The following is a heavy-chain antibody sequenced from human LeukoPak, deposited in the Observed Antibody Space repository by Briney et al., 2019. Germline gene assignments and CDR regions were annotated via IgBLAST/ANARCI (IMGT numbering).Heavy chain of an antibody. CDR1: GFTFSSWW. CDR2: IKRDGSEK. V-gene: IGHV3-7*05. Sequence: GGSLRLSCAASGFTFSSWWKSWVRQAPGKGLEWVANIKRDGSEKYYVDSVKGRFTISRDNAKNSLYLQMNSLRVEDTAVYYCASRAGYTGSWSAFDYWGQGTLVTVSS. J-gene: IGHJ4*02. D-gene: IGHD6-13*01. CDR3: ASRAGYTGSWSAFDY.